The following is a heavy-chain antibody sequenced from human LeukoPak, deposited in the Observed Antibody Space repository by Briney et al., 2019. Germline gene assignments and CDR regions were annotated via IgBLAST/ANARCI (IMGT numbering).Heavy chain of an antibody. V-gene: IGHV1-18*04. D-gene: IGHD3-16*02. Sequence: ASVKVSCKASGYTFTSYGISWVRQAPGQGLEWMGWISACNGNTNYAQKLQGRVTMTTDTSTSTAYMELRSLRSDDTAVYYCARARGAYDYVWGSYRFLAFDIWGQGTMVTVSS. CDR3: ARARGAYDYVWGSYRFLAFDI. J-gene: IGHJ3*02. CDR2: ISACNGNT. CDR1: GYTFTSYG.